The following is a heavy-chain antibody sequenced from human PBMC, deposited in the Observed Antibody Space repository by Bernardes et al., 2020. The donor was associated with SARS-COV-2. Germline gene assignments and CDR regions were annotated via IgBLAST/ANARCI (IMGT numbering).Heavy chain of an antibody. CDR3: ASTPVTMILVVITYYYFAL. V-gene: IGHV4-39*01. Sequence: SETLSLTRTVSGGSISSSSYNWGWIRQPPGKGLEWIGSIYYSGSPYYNPSLKSRVTISVDTSKNQFSLKLRSVTAADSAVYYCASTPVTMILVVITYYYFALWGRGTLVTVSS. D-gene: IGHD3-22*01. J-gene: IGHJ2*01. CDR2: IYYSGSP. CDR1: GGSISSSSYN.